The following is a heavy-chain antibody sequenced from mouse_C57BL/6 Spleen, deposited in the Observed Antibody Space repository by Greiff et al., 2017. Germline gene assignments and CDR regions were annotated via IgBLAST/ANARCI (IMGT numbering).Heavy chain of an antibody. Sequence: DVMLVESGEGLVKPGGSLKLSCAASGFTFSSYAMSWVRQTPEKRLEWVAYISSGGDYISYADTVKGRFTISRDNARNTLYLQMSSLKSEDTAMYYCTRGNYGSYYFDYWGQGTTLTVSS. V-gene: IGHV5-9-1*02. J-gene: IGHJ2*01. D-gene: IGHD1-1*01. CDR1: GFTFSSYA. CDR2: ISSGGDYI. CDR3: TRGNYGSYYFDY.